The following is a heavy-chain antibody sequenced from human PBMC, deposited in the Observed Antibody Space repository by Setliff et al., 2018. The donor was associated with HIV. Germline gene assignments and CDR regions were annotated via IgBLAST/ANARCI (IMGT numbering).Heavy chain of an antibody. J-gene: IGHJ4*02. CDR3: ASAYSDSWHNFQS. Sequence: PGGSLRLSCAASEFTLSGYSMSWVRQVPGKGLEWVSAIDPSGSRIFYSDSVKGRFTISRDNSKNTLYLQMNSLTAEDTAVYYCASAYSDSWHNFQSWGQGTQVTVSS. CDR2: IDPSGSRI. V-gene: IGHV3-23*01. CDR1: EFTLSGYS. D-gene: IGHD6-13*01.